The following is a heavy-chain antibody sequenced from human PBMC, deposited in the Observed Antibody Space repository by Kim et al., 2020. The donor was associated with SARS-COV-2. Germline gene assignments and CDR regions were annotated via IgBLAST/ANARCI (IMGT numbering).Heavy chain of an antibody. CDR1: GGSFSGYY. J-gene: IGHJ5*02. Sequence: SETLSLTSAVYGGSFSGYYWSWIRQPPGKGLEWIGEINHSGSTNYNPSLKSRVTISVDTSKNQFSLKLSSVTAADTAVYFCARGAMVRANWFDPWGQGTLVTVSS. CDR2: INHSGST. CDR3: ARGAMVRANWFDP. D-gene: IGHD3-10*01. V-gene: IGHV4-34*01.